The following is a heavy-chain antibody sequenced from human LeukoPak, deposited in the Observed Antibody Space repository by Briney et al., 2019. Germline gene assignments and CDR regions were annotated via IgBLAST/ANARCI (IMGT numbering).Heavy chain of an antibody. CDR1: GVTLNTFA. CDR3: ARGGSPPEALGDALNI. CDR2: ISGYDGST. Sequence: GGSLRLSCAASGVTLNTFAMTWVRQAPGRGLEWASVISGYDGSTYYADSVKGRFTISRDNAKNTLYLQMNSLRVEDTAVYYCARGGSPPEALGDALNIWGQGTMVTVSS. J-gene: IGHJ3*02. V-gene: IGHV3-23*01. D-gene: IGHD1-26*01.